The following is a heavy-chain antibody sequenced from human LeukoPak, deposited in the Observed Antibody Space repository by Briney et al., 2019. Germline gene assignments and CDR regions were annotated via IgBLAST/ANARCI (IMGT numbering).Heavy chain of an antibody. CDR1: GYTFTSYD. CDR3: ASRTVNSGSLLPFDY. D-gene: IGHD1-26*01. V-gene: IGHV1-8*01. CDR2: MNPNSGNT. J-gene: IGHJ4*02. Sequence: ASVKVSCKASGYTFTSYDVNWVRQATGQGLEWMGWMNPNSGNTGYAQKFQGRVTMTRNTSISTAYLELSSLRSDDTAVYYCASRTVNSGSLLPFDYWGQGTLVTVSS.